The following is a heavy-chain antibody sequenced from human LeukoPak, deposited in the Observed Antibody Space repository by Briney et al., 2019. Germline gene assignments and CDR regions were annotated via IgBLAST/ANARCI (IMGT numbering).Heavy chain of an antibody. V-gene: IGHV3-48*03. CDR3: ARDGTPNYSTGWVYMDV. J-gene: IGHJ6*04. D-gene: IGHD6-25*01. Sequence: GGSLRLSCAASGFSFSSYEMNWVRQAPGQGLEGISYISASGTLTHYADSVEGRFTISRDNAKNSLFLQMNSLRGEDTAVYYCARDGTPNYSTGWVYMDVWGKGTTVTISS. CDR1: GFSFSSYE. CDR2: ISASGTLT.